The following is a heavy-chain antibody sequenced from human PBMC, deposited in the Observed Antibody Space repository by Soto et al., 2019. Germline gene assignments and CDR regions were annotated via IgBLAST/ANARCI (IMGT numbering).Heavy chain of an antibody. CDR3: ARDRDCVTAPAGHYYYGMDV. V-gene: IGHV3-30-3*01. D-gene: IGHD2-21*02. CDR1: GFTFSSYA. J-gene: IGHJ6*02. Sequence: GGSLRLSCAAPGFTFSSYAMHWVRQAPGKGLEWVAVISHDGSNKYYADSVKGRSTISRYNSKNTLYLQMNSLRAEDTAVYYCARDRDCVTAPAGHYYYGMDVWGQGATVTVSS. CDR2: ISHDGSNK.